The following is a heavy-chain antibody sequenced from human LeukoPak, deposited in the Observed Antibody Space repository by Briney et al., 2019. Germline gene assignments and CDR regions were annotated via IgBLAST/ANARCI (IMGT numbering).Heavy chain of an antibody. J-gene: IGHJ5*02. V-gene: IGHV1-8*01. Sequence: GASVKVSCKASGYTFTSYDINWVRQATGQGLEWMGWMNPNSGNTGYAQKFQGRVTMTRNTSISTAYMELSSLRTEDTAVYYCARGLRGSYYVLFDPWGQGTLVTVSS. CDR2: MNPNSGNT. D-gene: IGHD1-26*01. CDR1: GYTFTSYD. CDR3: ARGLRGSYYVLFDP.